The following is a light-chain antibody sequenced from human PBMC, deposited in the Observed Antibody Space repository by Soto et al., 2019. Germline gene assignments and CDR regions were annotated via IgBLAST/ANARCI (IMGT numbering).Light chain of an antibody. CDR1: QSVNNNY. Sequence: EVVLTQSPGTLSLSPGERATLSCRASQSVNNNYLAWYQKKPGQAPRLLIYVASSRATGIPDRFSGSGSGTDCTLTISRLEPDDFAVYYCQQYGNTWWTFGQVPKVEIK. V-gene: IGKV3-20*01. J-gene: IGKJ1*01. CDR3: QQYGNTWWT. CDR2: VAS.